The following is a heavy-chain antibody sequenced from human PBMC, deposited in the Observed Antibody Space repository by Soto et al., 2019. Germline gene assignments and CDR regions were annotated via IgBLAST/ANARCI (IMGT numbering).Heavy chain of an antibody. CDR3: ARSRIIGMTWSFDY. CDR1: GYSFTSYW. V-gene: IGHV5-51*01. CDR2: IYPADSDT. Sequence: PGESLKISCKGSGYSFTSYWIGWVRQMPGKGLGWMGIIYPADSDTRYSPSFQGRVTISADKSINTAYLQWSSLQASDTATYYCARSRIIGMTWSFDYWGQGTLVTVSS. J-gene: IGHJ4*02. D-gene: IGHD1-20*01.